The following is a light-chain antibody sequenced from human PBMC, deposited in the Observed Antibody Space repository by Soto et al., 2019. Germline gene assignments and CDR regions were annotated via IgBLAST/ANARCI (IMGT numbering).Light chain of an antibody. J-gene: IGKJ4*01. CDR2: DAF. Sequence: PGERATLSCRASETLHNCLAWYQHRPGQVPRLLISDAFKRAPGVPARFSGSGSGTDFTLTINNVEPEDFAVYFCQHRTKWPLTFGGGTKVDIK. V-gene: IGKV3-11*01. CDR3: QHRTKWPLT. CDR1: ETLHNC.